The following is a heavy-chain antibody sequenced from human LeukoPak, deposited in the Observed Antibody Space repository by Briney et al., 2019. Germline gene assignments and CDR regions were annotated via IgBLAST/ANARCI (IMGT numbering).Heavy chain of an antibody. V-gene: IGHV3-30-3*01. D-gene: IGHD5-18*01. CDR2: ISYDGSNK. Sequence: GGSLRLSCAASGFTFSSYAMHWARQAPGKGLEWVAVISYDGSNKYYADSVKGRFTISRDNSKNTLYLQMNSLRAEDTAVYYCARDHVDTAMEYYYYYMDVWGKGTTVTVSS. CDR3: ARDHVDTAMEYYYYYMDV. J-gene: IGHJ6*03. CDR1: GFTFSSYA.